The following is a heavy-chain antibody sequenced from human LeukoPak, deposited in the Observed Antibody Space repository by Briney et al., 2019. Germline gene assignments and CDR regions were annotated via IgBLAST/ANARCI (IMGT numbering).Heavy chain of an antibody. CDR2: IDSADNT. D-gene: IGHD5-12*01. CDR3: ARRGGYSGHDFGGGIEGYFDS. CDR1: GGSISTHY. V-gene: IGHV3-53*01. Sequence: ETLSLTCTVSGGSISTHYMNWVRQAPGKGLEWVSVIDSADNTYYADSVKGRFTISRDNSNNTVFLQLNSVRAEDTAVYYCARRGGYSGHDFGGGIEGYFDSWGQGTVVTVSS. J-gene: IGHJ4*02.